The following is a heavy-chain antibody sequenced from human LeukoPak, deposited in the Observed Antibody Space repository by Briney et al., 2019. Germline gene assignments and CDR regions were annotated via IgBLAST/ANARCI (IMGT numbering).Heavy chain of an antibody. D-gene: IGHD5-12*01. CDR2: IYTSGST. V-gene: IGHV4-61*02. Sequence: SETLSLTCTVSGGSISSGSYYWSWIRQPAGKGLEWIGRIYTSGSTIYNPSLKSRVTISVDTSKNQFSLKLSSVTAADTAVYYCASIGGYDDYWGQGTLVTVSS. CDR1: GGSISSGSYY. CDR3: ASIGGYDDY. J-gene: IGHJ4*02.